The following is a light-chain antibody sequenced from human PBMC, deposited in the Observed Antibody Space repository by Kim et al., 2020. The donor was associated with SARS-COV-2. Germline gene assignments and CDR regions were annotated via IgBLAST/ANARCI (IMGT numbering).Light chain of an antibody. CDR1: TSNIGSNS. V-gene: IGLV1-44*01. CDR3: ATWDDSLNGVV. Sequence: QSVLTQPPSASATPGQRVAISCSGGTSNIGSNSVTWYQQLPGTGPKLLIYTNDQRPSGVPDRFSGSKSDTSASLAISGLQSEDEAVYHCATWDDSLNGVVFGGGTQLTVL. CDR2: TND. J-gene: IGLJ3*02.